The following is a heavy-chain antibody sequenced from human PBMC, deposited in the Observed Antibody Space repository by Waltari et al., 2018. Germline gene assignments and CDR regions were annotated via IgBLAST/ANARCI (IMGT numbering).Heavy chain of an antibody. J-gene: IGHJ5*02. D-gene: IGHD3-16*02. Sequence: DVQLVESGGGLVQPGGSLRLSCVVSGFAFSNFWMIRARQAPGKGLEWVANIKKDGSEIHYVDSVKGRFTISRDNAKKSVYLQMNSLRVEDTAVYFCVRVGEENSNSQYRWFDAWGQGSLVTVSS. CDR1: GFAFSNFW. CDR3: VRVGEENSNSQYRWFDA. V-gene: IGHV3-7*01. CDR2: IKKDGSEI.